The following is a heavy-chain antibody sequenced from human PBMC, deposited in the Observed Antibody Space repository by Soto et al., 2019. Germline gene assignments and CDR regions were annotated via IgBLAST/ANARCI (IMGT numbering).Heavy chain of an antibody. V-gene: IGHV1-69*08. Sequence: QVQLVQSGAEVKKPGSSVKVSCKASGGTFSPYTITWVRQAPGQGLEWMGRIIPMCDITNYALKFQDRVTITADRSTSTAYLELRSLRSEDSAVYFCARDWGSSIPAWAFGGDWGQGTLVTVSS. CDR3: ARDWGSSIPAWAFGGD. J-gene: IGHJ4*02. CDR1: GGTFSPYT. CDR2: IIPMCDIT. D-gene: IGHD3-10*01.